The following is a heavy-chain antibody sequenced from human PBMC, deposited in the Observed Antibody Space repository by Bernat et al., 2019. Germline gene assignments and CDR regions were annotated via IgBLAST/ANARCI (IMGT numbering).Heavy chain of an antibody. CDR2: ISSSSSTI. CDR1: GFTFSSYS. CDR3: ARGLRGVMQFDY. J-gene: IGHJ4*02. V-gene: IGHV3-48*02. Sequence: EVQLVESGGGLVQPGGSLRLSCAASGFTFSSYSMNWVRQAPGKGLEWVSYISSSSSTIYSAASVKGRFTISRDKAKNSLYLQMNSLRDEETAVYYCARGLRGVMQFDYWGQGTLVTVSS. D-gene: IGHD3-16*01.